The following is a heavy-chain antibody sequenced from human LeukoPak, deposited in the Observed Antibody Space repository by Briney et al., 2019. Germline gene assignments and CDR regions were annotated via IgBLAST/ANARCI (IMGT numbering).Heavy chain of an antibody. D-gene: IGHD3-10*01. V-gene: IGHV1-18*01. CDR1: GYTFTSYS. J-gene: IGHJ4*02. CDR2: VSAYNGNT. CDR3: ARDHGGIWFGELPPVNFDY. Sequence: ASVKVSCKASGYTFTSYSISWVRLAPGQGLEWMGWVSAYNGNTNYAQKLQGRVTMTTDTSTSTAYMELRSLRSDDTAVYYCARDHGGIWFGELPPVNFDYWGQGTLVTVSS.